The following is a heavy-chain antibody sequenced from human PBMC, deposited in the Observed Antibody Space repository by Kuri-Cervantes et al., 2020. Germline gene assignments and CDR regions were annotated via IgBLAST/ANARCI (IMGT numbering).Heavy chain of an antibody. Sequence: GESLKISCAASGFTFSSYAMHWVRQAPGKGLEWVAVISYDGSNEYYADSVKGRFTISRDNSKNTLYLQMNSLRAEDTAVYYCARGEYKPVSGLVSSFGYWGQGTLVTVSS. CDR2: ISYDGSNE. CDR3: ARGEYKPVSGLVSSFGY. J-gene: IGHJ4*02. D-gene: IGHD2-2*01. CDR1: GFTFSSYA. V-gene: IGHV3-30-3*01.